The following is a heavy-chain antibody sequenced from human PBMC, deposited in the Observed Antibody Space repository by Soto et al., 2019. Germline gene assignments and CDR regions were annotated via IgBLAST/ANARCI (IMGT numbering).Heavy chain of an antibody. J-gene: IGHJ5*02. CDR1: GGSIRSHY. V-gene: IGHV4-59*11. Sequence: SDTLSLTCTVSGGSIRSHYWSWIRQPPGKGLEWIGYISYTGSPKYNPSLNSRVTISMDTSMNEFSLKLRSVTAADTAVYYCTRDYSNYSWFDPWGQGTLVTVSS. CDR2: ISYTGSP. D-gene: IGHD4-4*01. CDR3: TRDYSNYSWFDP.